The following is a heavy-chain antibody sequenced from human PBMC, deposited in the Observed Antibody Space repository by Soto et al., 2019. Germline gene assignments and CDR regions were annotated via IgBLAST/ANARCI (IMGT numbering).Heavy chain of an antibody. V-gene: IGHV2-5*01. J-gene: IGHJ5*02. D-gene: IGHD4-17*01. Sequence: QITLKESGPTLVKPTQTLTLTCTFSGFSLTTGGVGVGWIRQPPGKALEWLALIYWNDDTRYNPSLKSRLTIPKDTSKNQVVLSVTNMDPVDTATYYCAHRGYGDYPRDNWFHPWGQGTLVTVSS. CDR3: AHRGYGDYPRDNWFHP. CDR2: IYWNDDT. CDR1: GFSLTTGGVG.